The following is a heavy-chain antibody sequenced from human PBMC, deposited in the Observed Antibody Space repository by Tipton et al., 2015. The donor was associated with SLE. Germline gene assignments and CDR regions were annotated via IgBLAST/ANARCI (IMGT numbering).Heavy chain of an antibody. J-gene: IGHJ4*02. Sequence: SLRLSCAASGFTFGDYWMHWVRQAPGNGLVWVSRIKSDGSAPTYADSVKGRFTISRDNAKSTLYLQMNSLRAEDTAVYYCARDSNYYDSSGYSDYWGQGTLVTVSS. D-gene: IGHD3-22*01. CDR3: ARDSNYYDSSGYSDY. V-gene: IGHV3-74*03. CDR1: GFTFGDYW. CDR2: IKSDGSAP.